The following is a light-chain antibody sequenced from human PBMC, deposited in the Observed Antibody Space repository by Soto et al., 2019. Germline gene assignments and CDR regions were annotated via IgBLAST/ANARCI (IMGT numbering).Light chain of an antibody. CDR3: ATWDGNLNGWV. Sequence: QSVLTQPPSASGTPGQRVTISCSGSSSNIGRDTVNWYQQLPGTAPKLLIYSNNQRPSGVPDRFSGSKSGTSASLAISGLQSEDEADYYCATWDGNLNGWVFGTGTKVTVL. J-gene: IGLJ1*01. CDR2: SNN. V-gene: IGLV1-44*01. CDR1: SSNIGRDT.